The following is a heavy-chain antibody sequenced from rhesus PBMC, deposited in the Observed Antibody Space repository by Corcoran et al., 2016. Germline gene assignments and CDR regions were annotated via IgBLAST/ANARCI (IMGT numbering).Heavy chain of an antibody. CDR1: GASISSYY. D-gene: IGHD3-34*01. V-gene: IGHV4S2*01. CDR2: LYVSGESN. Sequence: QVQLQESGPGLVRPSETLPLTCAVSGASISSYYLSWIRQAPGKGLEWVGRLYVSGESNDYNPSLRSRVTISIDTSKNQFSLKLSSVTAAGTALYYCARSGVSDFDYWGQGVLVTVSS. CDR3: ARSGVSDFDY. J-gene: IGHJ4*01.